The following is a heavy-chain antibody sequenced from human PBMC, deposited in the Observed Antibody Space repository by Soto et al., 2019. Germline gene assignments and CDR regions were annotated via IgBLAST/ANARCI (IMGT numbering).Heavy chain of an antibody. D-gene: IGHD1-7*01. CDR3: ARDFRNYNFDY. CDR1: GFTFSSYA. Sequence: QSGGSLRLSCAASGFTFSSYAMHWVRQAPGKGLEWVAVISYDGSNKYYADSVKSRFTISRDNSKNTLYLQMNSLRAEDTAVYYCARDFRNYNFDYWGQGTLVTVSS. J-gene: IGHJ4*02. V-gene: IGHV3-30-3*01. CDR2: ISYDGSNK.